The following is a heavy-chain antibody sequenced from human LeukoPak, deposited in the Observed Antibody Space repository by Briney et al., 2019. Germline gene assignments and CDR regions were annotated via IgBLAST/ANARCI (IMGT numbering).Heavy chain of an antibody. CDR1: GFTFSSYS. V-gene: IGHV3-74*01. Sequence: GGSLRLSCAASGFTFSSYSMNWVRHAPGKGLVWVSRINSDGSSTSYADSVKGRFTISRDNAKNSLYLQMNSLRAEDTGVYFCARDTKDYWGQGTLVVVSS. J-gene: IGHJ4*02. CDR3: ARDTKDY. D-gene: IGHD2-2*01. CDR2: INSDGSST.